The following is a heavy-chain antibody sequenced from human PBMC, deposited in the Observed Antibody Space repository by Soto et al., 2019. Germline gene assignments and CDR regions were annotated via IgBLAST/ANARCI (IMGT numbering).Heavy chain of an antibody. CDR2: INHSGST. V-gene: IGHV4-34*01. D-gene: IGHD5-18*01. CDR1: GGSFSGYY. CDR3: ARGPEYSYGYRYFDY. Sequence: SETLSLTCAVYGGSFSGYYWSWIRQPPGKGLEWIGEINHSGSTNYNPSLKSRVTISVDTSKNQFSLKLSSVTAADTAVYYCARGPEYSYGYRYFDYWGQGTLVTVSS. J-gene: IGHJ4*02.